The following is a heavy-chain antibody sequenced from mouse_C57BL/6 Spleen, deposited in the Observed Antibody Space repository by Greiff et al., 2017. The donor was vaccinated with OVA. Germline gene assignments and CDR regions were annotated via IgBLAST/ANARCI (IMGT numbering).Heavy chain of an antibody. CDR1: GFTFTDYY. CDR2: IRNKANGYTT. D-gene: IGHD2-2*01. CDR3: ARDPYGYDGGMDY. J-gene: IGHJ4*01. Sequence: EVKLVESGGGLVQPGGSLSLSCAASGFTFTDYYMSWVRQPPGKALEWLGFIRNKANGYTTEYSASVKGRFTISRDNSQSILYLQMNSLRAEDSATYYCARDPYGYDGGMDYRGQGTSVTVSS. V-gene: IGHV7-3*01.